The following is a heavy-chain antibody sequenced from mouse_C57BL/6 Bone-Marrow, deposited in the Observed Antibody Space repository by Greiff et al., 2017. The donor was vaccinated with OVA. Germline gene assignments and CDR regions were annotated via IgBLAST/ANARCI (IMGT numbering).Heavy chain of an antibody. J-gene: IGHJ4*01. V-gene: IGHV3-6*01. CDR1: GYSITSGYY. D-gene: IGHD1-1*02. CDR2: ISYDGSN. CDR3: ARAYGWD. Sequence: EVKLQESGPGLVKPSQSLSLTCSVTGYSITSGYYWNWIRQFPGNKLEWMGYISYDGSNNYNPSLKNRISITRDTSKNQFFLKLNSVTTEDTATYYCARAYGWDWGQGTSVTVSS.